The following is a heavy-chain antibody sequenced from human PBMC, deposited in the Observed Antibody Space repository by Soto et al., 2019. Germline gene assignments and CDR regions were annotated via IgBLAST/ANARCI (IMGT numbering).Heavy chain of an antibody. CDR1: GASIRSNNR. CDR2: IFHSGST. D-gene: IGHD3-10*01. J-gene: IGHJ5*02. V-gene: IGHV4-4*02. Sequence: PSETLSLTCAVSGASIRSNNRWSWVRQPPGKGLEWIGEIFHSGSTNYNPSLKSRLTISVDTSKNQFSLKLSSVTAADTAVYYCARGAARITMVRGANRWFDPWGQGTLVTVSS. CDR3: ARGAARITMVRGANRWFDP.